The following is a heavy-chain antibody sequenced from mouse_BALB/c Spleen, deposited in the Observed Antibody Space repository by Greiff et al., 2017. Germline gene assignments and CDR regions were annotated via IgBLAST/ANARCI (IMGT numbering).Heavy chain of an antibody. CDR2: ISSGGST. Sequence: EVQGVESGGGLVKPGGSLKLSCAASGFTFSSYAMSWVRQTPEKRLEWVASISSGGSTYYPDSVKGRFTISRDNARNILYLQMSSLRSEDTAMYYCARAFDYWGQGTTLTVSS. CDR3: ARAFDY. V-gene: IGHV5-6-5*01. J-gene: IGHJ2*01. CDR1: GFTFSSYA.